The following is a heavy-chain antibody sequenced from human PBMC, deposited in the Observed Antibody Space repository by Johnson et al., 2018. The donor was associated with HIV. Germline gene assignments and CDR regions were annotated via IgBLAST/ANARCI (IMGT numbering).Heavy chain of an antibody. D-gene: IGHD1-26*01. CDR2: IWHDGSNK. J-gene: IGHJ3*02. CDR3: ARVRIGRENAFDI. Sequence: QVQLVESGGGVVQPGRSLRLSCAASGFTLSNYGMHWVRQAPGKGLEWVAVIWHDGSNKYYADSVKGRFTIYRDNSRTTLYLHLNSLRAVDTAVYYCARVRIGRENAFDIWGQGTMVTVSS. CDR1: GFTLSNYG. V-gene: IGHV3-33*08.